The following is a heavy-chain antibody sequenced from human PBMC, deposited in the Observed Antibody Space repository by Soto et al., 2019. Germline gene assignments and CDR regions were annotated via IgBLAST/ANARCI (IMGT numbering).Heavy chain of an antibody. D-gene: IGHD6-13*01. CDR1: GFTFSSYA. Sequence: VQLVESGGGLVQPGGSLRLSCAASGFTFSSYAMHWVRQAPGKGLEWVAVISYDGSNKYYADSVKGRFTISRDNSKNTLYLQMNSLRAEDTAVYYCARGGLRAAAGIPPDYWGQGTLVTVSS. CDR2: ISYDGSNK. V-gene: IGHV3-30-3*01. J-gene: IGHJ4*02. CDR3: ARGGLRAAAGIPPDY.